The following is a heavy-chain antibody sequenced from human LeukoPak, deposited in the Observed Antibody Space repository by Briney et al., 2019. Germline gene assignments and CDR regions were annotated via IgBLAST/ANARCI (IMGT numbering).Heavy chain of an antibody. V-gene: IGHV3-30-3*01. CDR1: GFTFSSYA. J-gene: IGHJ5*02. CDR2: ISNDGSTK. CDR3: AKEGGSGSS. D-gene: IGHD3-10*01. Sequence: PGGSLRLSCAASGFTFSSYAMHWVRQPPGRGLEWLTVISNDGSTKYYADSVRGRFTISRDNSKNTLYLQMNSLRAEDTAVYYCAKEGGSGSSWGQGTLVTVSS.